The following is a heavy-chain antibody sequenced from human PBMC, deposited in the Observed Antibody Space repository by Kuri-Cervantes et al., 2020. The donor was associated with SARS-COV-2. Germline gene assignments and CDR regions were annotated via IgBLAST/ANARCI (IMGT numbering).Heavy chain of an antibody. V-gene: IGHV5-51*01. Sequence: GESLKISCEGSGYSFTSYWIGWVRQMPGKGLEWMGIIYPGDSDTRYSPSFQGQVTISADKSISTAYLQWRSLKASDTAMYYCARSLNYDFWSGPNYFDYWGQGTLVTVSS. CDR3: ARSLNYDFWSGPNYFDY. J-gene: IGHJ4*02. CDR1: GYSFTSYW. CDR2: IYPGDSDT. D-gene: IGHD3-3*01.